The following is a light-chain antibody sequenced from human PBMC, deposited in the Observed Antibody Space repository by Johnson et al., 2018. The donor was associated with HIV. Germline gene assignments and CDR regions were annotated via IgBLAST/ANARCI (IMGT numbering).Light chain of an antibody. CDR3: GTWDSSLSSGGV. CDR1: SSNIGNNY. Sequence: QSVLTQPPSVSAAPGQRVTISCSGSSSNIGNNYVSWYQQLPGTAPKLLIYETNKRPSETPDRFSGSKSGTSATLGITGLQTGDEADYYCGTWDSSLSSGGVFGTGTRVTVL. J-gene: IGLJ1*01. CDR2: ETN. V-gene: IGLV1-51*01.